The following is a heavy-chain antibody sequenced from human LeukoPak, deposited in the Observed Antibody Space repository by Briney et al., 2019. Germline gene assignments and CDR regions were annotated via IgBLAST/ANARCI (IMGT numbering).Heavy chain of an antibody. CDR2: IIWNGGSK. Sequence: GGSLRLSCAASGFTFSNHAMHWVRQVQGKGLEWVSGIIWNGGSKAYADSVKGRFTISRDNAKNSLYLQMSSLTTEDTAFYYCARGHGAFGYYFINVWGKGTTVTVPS. CDR1: GFTFSNHA. CDR3: ARGHGAFGYYFINV. D-gene: IGHD3-3*01. V-gene: IGHV3-9*01. J-gene: IGHJ6*03.